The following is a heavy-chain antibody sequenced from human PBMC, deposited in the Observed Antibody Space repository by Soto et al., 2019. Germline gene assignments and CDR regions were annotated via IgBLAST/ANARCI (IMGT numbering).Heavy chain of an antibody. J-gene: IGHJ5*02. CDR2: IIPMFNKA. Sequence: QVQLVQSGAEVKKPGSSVKVSCKASGSSFSSYAVTWVRQAPGQGLEWMGGIIPMFNKADYAQKFQGRLTLVADETTSTAYMELSSLRSDDTAVYFCARERREMDDRRNNWFDPWGQGTLVTVSS. D-gene: IGHD3-22*01. CDR1: GSSFSSYA. CDR3: ARERREMDDRRNNWFDP. V-gene: IGHV1-69*01.